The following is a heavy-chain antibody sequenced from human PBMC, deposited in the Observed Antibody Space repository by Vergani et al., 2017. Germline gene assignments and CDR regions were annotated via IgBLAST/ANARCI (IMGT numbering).Heavy chain of an antibody. V-gene: IGHV3-48*02. CDR3: ARVGFASRCDLSPPARFDY. D-gene: IGHD3-10*01. Sequence: EVQLVESGGGLVQPGGSLRLSCAASGFTFSSYSMNWVRQAPGKGLEWVSYISSSSSTIYYADSVKGRFTISRDNAKNSLYLQMNSLRDEDTAVYYCARVGFASRCDLSPPARFDYWGQGTLVTVSS. J-gene: IGHJ4*02. CDR2: ISSSSSTI. CDR1: GFTFSSYS.